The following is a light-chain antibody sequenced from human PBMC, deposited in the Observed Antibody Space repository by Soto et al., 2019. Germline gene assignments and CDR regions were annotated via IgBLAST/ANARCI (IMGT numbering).Light chain of an antibody. CDR3: QQSCHSPWT. CDR2: DSS. V-gene: IGKV3-20*01. Sequence: EIVLTQSPGTLCLSPGERASLSCRASQIISSNFLAWYQQKRGQAPRLVIYDSSSRAPGIPARFTGSGSGTAFTLTISRLEPEDSAVYYCQQSCHSPWTFGQGTRLEIK. J-gene: IGKJ1*01. CDR1: QIISSNF.